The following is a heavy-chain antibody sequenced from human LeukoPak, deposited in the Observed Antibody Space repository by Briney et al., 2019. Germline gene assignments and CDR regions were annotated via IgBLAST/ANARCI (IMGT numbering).Heavy chain of an antibody. J-gene: IGHJ5*02. D-gene: IGHD2-2*01. CDR1: GGSFSGYY. Sequence: PSETLSLTCAVYGGSFSGYYWSWIRQPPGKGLEWIGEINHSGGTNYNPSLKSRVTISVDTSKNQFSLKLSSVTAAGTAVYYCAIHIVVVPAAKKKNWFDPWGQGTLVTVSS. V-gene: IGHV4-34*01. CDR3: AIHIVVVPAAKKKNWFDP. CDR2: INHSGGT.